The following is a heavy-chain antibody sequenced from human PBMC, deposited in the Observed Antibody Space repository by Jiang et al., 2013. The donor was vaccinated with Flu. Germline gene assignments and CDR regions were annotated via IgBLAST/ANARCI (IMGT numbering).Heavy chain of an antibody. D-gene: IGHD4-17*01. J-gene: IGHJ4*02. V-gene: IGHV3-73*01. Sequence: RIRSKANSYATAYAASVKGRFTISRDDSKNTAYLQMNSLKTEDTAVYYCTTLYYGDYLDYWGQGTLVTVSS. CDR2: IRSKANSYAT. CDR3: TTLYYGDYLDY.